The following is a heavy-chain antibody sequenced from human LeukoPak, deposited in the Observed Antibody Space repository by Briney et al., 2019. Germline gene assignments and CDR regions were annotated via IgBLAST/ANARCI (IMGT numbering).Heavy chain of an antibody. J-gene: IGHJ4*02. V-gene: IGHV3-11*04. CDR2: ISPNGGSI. CDR3: ARGLFVAASFFDS. Sequence: GGSLRLSCAASGFTFSDYYMAWIRQAPGKGLEWLSSISPNGGSIYYADSVKGRFTISRDNAKNSLYLQMTSLKAEDTAVYYCARGLFVAASFFDSWGQGTLVTVSS. D-gene: IGHD2-15*01. CDR1: GFTFSDYY.